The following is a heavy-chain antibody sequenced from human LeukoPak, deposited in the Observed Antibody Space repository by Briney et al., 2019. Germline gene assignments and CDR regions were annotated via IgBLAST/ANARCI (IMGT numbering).Heavy chain of an antibody. V-gene: IGHV3-7*01. J-gene: IGHJ6*02. CDR1: GFTFSSDW. CDR3: ARDRHFYGDANYYYYGMDV. CDR2: IKQDVSDK. Sequence: PGRSLRLSCAASGFTFSSDWMSWVSQAPGKGLEWVANIKQDVSDKYYVDTVKGRFTISRDNAKNTLYLQMNSLRAEGTAVYYCARDRHFYGDANYYYYGMDVWGQGTTVTVSS. D-gene: IGHD4-17*01.